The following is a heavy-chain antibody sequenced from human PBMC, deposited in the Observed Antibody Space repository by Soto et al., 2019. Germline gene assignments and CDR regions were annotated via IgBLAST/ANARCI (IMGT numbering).Heavy chain of an antibody. J-gene: IGHJ4*02. Sequence: QITLKESGPPLVKPTQTLTLTCTFSGFSLSTSGVGVGWIRQPPGKALEWLALIYWDDDKRYSPSLKSRLTITKDTSKNQVVLTMTNMDPVDTATYYCAHSLLVVTPFYFDYWGQGTLVTVSS. CDR3: AHSLLVVTPFYFDY. D-gene: IGHD3-22*01. CDR1: GFSLSTSGVG. CDR2: IYWDDDK. V-gene: IGHV2-5*02.